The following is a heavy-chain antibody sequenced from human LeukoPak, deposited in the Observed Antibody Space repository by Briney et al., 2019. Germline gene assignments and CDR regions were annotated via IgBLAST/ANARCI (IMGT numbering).Heavy chain of an antibody. J-gene: IGHJ5*02. CDR1: GGSISSSSNY. CDR2: VYYSGPT. D-gene: IGHD3-10*01. CDR3: ARDGGDYYGSGSYFWFDP. V-gene: IGHV4-39*07. Sequence: SETLSLTCTVSGGSISSSSNYWGWIRQSPGKGLEWIGSVYYSGPTYYNPSLESRVNILIDTSENQFSLRLSSVTAADTAVYYCARDGGDYYGSGSYFWFDPWGQGTLVTVSS.